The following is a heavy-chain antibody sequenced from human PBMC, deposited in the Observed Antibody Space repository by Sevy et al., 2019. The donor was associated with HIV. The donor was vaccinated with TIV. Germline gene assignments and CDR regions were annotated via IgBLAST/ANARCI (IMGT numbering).Heavy chain of an antibody. CDR3: ARHRRAVAGTWYYYYMDV. CDR1: GGSISSSSYY. D-gene: IGHD6-19*01. J-gene: IGHJ6*03. Sequence: SETLSLTCTVSGGSISSSSYYWGWIRQPPGKGLEWIGSIYYSGSTYYNPSLKRRVTISVDTSKNQFSLKLSSVTAADTAVYYCARHRRAVAGTWYYYYMDVWGKGTTVTVSS. CDR2: IYYSGST. V-gene: IGHV4-39*01.